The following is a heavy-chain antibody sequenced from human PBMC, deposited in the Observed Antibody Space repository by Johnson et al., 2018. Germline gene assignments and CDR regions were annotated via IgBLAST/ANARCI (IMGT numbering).Heavy chain of an antibody. CDR2: ISYDGRNK. J-gene: IGHJ1*01. Sequence: QVQLVESGGGVVQPGRSXRLSCAASGFTFSSYAMHWVRQAPGKGLEWVAVISYDGRNKYYADSVKGRFTISRDNSKNKLYLQMNSLRAEDTAVYYCAREIRGSNSAQYFQHWGQGTLVTVSS. CDR1: GFTFSSYA. CDR3: AREIRGSNSAQYFQH. V-gene: IGHV3-30-3*01. D-gene: IGHD4-23*01.